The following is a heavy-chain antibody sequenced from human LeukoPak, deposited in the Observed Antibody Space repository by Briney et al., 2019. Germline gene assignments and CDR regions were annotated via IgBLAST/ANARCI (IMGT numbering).Heavy chain of an antibody. CDR3: AKDRQGFGFGEQLDYYYMDV. Sequence: GGSLRLSCAASGFTFTGYAMSWVRQVPGEGLEWGSSISGGGGRTYYADSVKGRFTISRDNSKNTLYLQMNSLRAEDTAVYYCAKDRQGFGFGEQLDYYYMDVWGKGTTVTVSS. CDR1: GFTFTGYA. V-gene: IGHV3-23*01. CDR2: ISGGGGRT. D-gene: IGHD3-10*01. J-gene: IGHJ6*03.